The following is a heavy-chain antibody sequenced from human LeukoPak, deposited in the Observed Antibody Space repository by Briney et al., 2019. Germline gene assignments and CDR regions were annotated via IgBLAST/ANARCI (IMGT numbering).Heavy chain of an antibody. V-gene: IGHV1-69*01. D-gene: IGHD4-17*01. J-gene: IGHJ6*02. CDR1: GGTFSSYA. Sequence: SVKVSCNTSGGTFSSYAISWVRQAPGQGLEWMGGTIPIFGTANYAQKFQGRVTITADESTSTAYMELSSLRSEDTAVYYCARSTTPYYYYGMDVWGQGTTVTVSS. CDR2: TIPIFGTA. CDR3: ARSTTPYYYYGMDV.